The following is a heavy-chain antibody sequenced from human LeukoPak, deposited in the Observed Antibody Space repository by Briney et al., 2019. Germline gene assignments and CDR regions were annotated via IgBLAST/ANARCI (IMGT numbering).Heavy chain of an antibody. D-gene: IGHD1-26*01. CDR3: ARQQTTRNSGSYYDWFDP. CDR1: GFTFSSYA. J-gene: IGHJ5*02. Sequence: GGSLRLSCAASGFTFSSYAMHWVRQAPGKGLEYVSAISSNGGSTYYANSVKGRFTISRDNSKNTLYLQMGSLRAEDMAVYYCARQQTTRNSGSYYDWFDPWGQGTLVTVSS. CDR2: ISSNGGST. V-gene: IGHV3-64*01.